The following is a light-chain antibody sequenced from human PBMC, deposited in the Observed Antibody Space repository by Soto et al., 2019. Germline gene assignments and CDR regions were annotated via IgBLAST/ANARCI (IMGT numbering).Light chain of an antibody. V-gene: IGKV1-33*01. J-gene: IGKJ2*01. CDR3: QQYDNLPYT. CDR1: QDISNY. Sequence: DIPMTQSPSSLSASVGDRVTITCQASQDISNYLNWYQQKPGKAPKLLIYDASNLETGVPSRFSGRGSGTDFTLTISSLQPEDIATYYCQQYDNLPYTFGQGTKLEIK. CDR2: DAS.